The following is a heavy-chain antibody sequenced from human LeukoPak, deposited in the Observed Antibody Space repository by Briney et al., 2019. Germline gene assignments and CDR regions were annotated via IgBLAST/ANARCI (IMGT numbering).Heavy chain of an antibody. D-gene: IGHD6-19*01. Sequence: GGSLRLSCAASGFSFSRNWMHWVRQAPGKGLAWVSRINSDGSATHYADSVKGRFTISRDNAKNTLYPQMNSLRAEDTAVYYCATDPDSGGWSTFDYWGQGTLVTVSS. V-gene: IGHV3-74*01. J-gene: IGHJ4*02. CDR3: ATDPDSGGWSTFDY. CDR2: INSDGSAT. CDR1: GFSFSRNW.